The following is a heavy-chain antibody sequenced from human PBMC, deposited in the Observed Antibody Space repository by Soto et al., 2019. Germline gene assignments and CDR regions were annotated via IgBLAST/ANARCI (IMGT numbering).Heavy chain of an antibody. CDR2: IKHTGDA. CDR1: GDSIKTETW. V-gene: IGHV4-4*02. Sequence: QVHLQESGPGLVKPSETLSLTCAVSGDSIKTETWWSWLRQLPGTGLEWIGEIKHTGDANANPALRGRVSMSVDRTKNQFFLNLRSVSAADTAVYVCAREGRLHWFESWGQGTLVTVAS. J-gene: IGHJ5*01. CDR3: AREGRLHWFES.